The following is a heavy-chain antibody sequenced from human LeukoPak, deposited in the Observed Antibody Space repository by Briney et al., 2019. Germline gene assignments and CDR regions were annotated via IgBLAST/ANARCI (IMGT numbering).Heavy chain of an antibody. CDR2: IYHSGSP. J-gene: IGHJ4*02. V-gene: IGHV4-30-2*01. CDR1: GGSISSGGYS. CDR3: ARGPTVRGSFDY. D-gene: IGHD3-10*01. Sequence: PSETLSLTCAVSGGSISSGGYSWSWIRQPPGKGLEWIGYIYHSGSPYYNPSLKSRVTISVDRSKNQFSLKLSSVTAADTAVYYCARGPTVRGSFDYWGQGTLVTVSS.